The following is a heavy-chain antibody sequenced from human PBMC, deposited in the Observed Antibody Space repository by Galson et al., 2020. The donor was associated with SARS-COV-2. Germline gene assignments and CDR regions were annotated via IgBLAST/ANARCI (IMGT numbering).Heavy chain of an antibody. J-gene: IGHJ4*02. CDR1: GYTFTTFY. CDR2: ISPY. CDR3: ARSLSLGDCSGGSCFFY. D-gene: IGHD2-15*01. Sequence: ASVKVSCKASGYTFTTFYITWVRQAPGQGLEWMGKISPYTQKLQGRVTMTTDTSTSTAYMELRSLTSDDTAVYYCARSLSLGDCSGGSCFFYWGQGTLVTVSS. V-gene: IGHV1-18*01.